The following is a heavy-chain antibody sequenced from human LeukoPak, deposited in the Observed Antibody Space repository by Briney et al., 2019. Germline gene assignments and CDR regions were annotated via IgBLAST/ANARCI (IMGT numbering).Heavy chain of an antibody. Sequence: SETLSLTCTVSGDSISSGDYYWSWIRQPPGKGLEWIGEINHSGSTNYNPSLKSRVTISVDTSKNQFSLKLSSVTAADTAVYYCARGSRRGSSWYATWGQGTLVTVSS. CDR2: INHSGST. V-gene: IGHV4-39*07. CDR1: GDSISSGDYY. CDR3: ARGSRRGSSWYAT. D-gene: IGHD6-13*01. J-gene: IGHJ4*02.